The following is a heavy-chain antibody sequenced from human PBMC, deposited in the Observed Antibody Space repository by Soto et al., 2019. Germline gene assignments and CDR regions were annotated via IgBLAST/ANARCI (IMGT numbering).Heavy chain of an antibody. CDR3: ARDWGYFDDHGYDAFDI. D-gene: IGHD5-18*01. V-gene: IGHV3-23*01. CDR2: ISDRGAST. Sequence: PGGSLRLSCAASGFTFSTYAMTWVRQAPGKGLEWVSAISDRGASTNYADSVKGRFTISRDNSKNTLYLEMSSLGAEDTAVYFCARDWGYFDDHGYDAFDIRGQGTMVTVSS. CDR1: GFTFSTYA. J-gene: IGHJ3*02.